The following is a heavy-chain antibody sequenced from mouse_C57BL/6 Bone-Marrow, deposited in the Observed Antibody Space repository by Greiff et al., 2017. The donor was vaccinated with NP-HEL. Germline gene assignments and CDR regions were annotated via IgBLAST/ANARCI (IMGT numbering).Heavy chain of an antibody. CDR3: ARPLNWDWFAY. J-gene: IGHJ3*01. V-gene: IGHV1-82*01. CDR1: GYAFSSSW. D-gene: IGHD4-1*02. Sequence: VQLQQSGPELVKPGASVKISCKASGYAFSSSWMNWVKQRPGKGLEWIGRIYPGDGDTNYNGKFKGKATLTADKSSSTAYMQLSSLTSEDSAVYFCARPLNWDWFAYWGQGTLVTVSA. CDR2: IYPGDGDT.